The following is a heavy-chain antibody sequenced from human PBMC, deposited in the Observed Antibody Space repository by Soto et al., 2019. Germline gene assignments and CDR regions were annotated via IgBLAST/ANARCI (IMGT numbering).Heavy chain of an antibody. CDR1: GGSISGGGYS. V-gene: IGHV4-30-2*01. CDR3: AREREVRGGRLFDP. CDR2: IYHSGST. Sequence: TSETLSLTCAVAGGSISGGGYSWSWIRQPPGKGLEWIGYIYHSGSTYYNPSLKSRVTISVDRSKNQFSLKLSSVTAADTAVYYCAREREVRGGRLFDPWGQGTLVTVSS. J-gene: IGHJ5*02. D-gene: IGHD3-10*01.